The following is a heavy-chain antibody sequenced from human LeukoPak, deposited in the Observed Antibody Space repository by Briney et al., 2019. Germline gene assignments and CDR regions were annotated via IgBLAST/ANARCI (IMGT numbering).Heavy chain of an antibody. V-gene: IGHV4-38-2*02. Sequence: SETLSLTCTVSGYSISSGYYWGWIRQPPGKGLEWIGSIYHSGSTYYNPSLKSRVTIPVDTSKNQFSLKLSSVTAADTAVYYCARDLKSSGWRYFDYWGQGTLVTVSS. D-gene: IGHD6-19*01. CDR1: GYSISSGYY. CDR3: ARDLKSSGWRYFDY. J-gene: IGHJ4*02. CDR2: IYHSGST.